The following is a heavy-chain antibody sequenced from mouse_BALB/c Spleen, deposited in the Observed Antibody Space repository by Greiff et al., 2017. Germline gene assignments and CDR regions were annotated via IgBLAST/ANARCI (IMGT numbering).Heavy chain of an antibody. Sequence: EVQRVESGGGLVKPGGSLKLSCAASGFTFSSYAMSWVRQTPEKRLEWVASISSGGSTYYPDSVKGRFTISRDNARNILYLQMSSLRSEDTAMYYCARAFYYGYEGAMDYWGQGTSVTVSS. D-gene: IGHD2-2*01. CDR2: ISSGGST. V-gene: IGHV5-6-5*01. CDR1: GFTFSSYA. CDR3: ARAFYYGYEGAMDY. J-gene: IGHJ4*01.